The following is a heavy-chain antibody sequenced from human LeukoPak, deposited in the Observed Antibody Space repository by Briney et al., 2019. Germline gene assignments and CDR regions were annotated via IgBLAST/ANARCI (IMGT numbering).Heavy chain of an antibody. CDR3: ARWGSAWLRADNRYFDY. D-gene: IGHD5-12*01. CDR2: INPNSGGT. CDR1: GYTFTGYY. Sequence: ASVKVSCKASGYTFTGYYMHWVRQAPGQGLEWMGWINPNSGGTNYAQKFQGRVTMTRDTSISTAYMELSRLRSDDTAVYYCARWGSAWLRADNRYFDYWGQGTLVTVSS. J-gene: IGHJ4*02. V-gene: IGHV1-2*02.